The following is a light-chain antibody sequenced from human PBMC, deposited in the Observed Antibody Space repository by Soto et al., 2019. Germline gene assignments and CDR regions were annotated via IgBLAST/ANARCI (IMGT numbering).Light chain of an antibody. V-gene: IGKV1-33*01. CDR3: QQFDDLPLT. CDR2: DAS. J-gene: IGKJ4*01. CDR1: HDIKKY. Sequence: DIQMTQSPSSLSASVGDRVTITCQASHDIKKYLNWYQQKAHKVPKLLIHDASTLATGVPSRFTGSGSGTDFTLTINSLQPEDVATYYCQQFDDLPLTLGGGTKLDSK.